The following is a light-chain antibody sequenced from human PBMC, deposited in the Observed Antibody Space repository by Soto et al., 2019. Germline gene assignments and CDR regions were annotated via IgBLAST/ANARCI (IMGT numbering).Light chain of an antibody. Sequence: EIVLTQSPATLSLSPGERATLSCRASQTVSSYLAWYQQKPGQAPRLLIYDASNRATGIPARFTGSGSGTDFTLTISSLEPEDFAIYYCQQRSNLPLTFGGGTKVAIK. CDR1: QTVSSY. V-gene: IGKV3-11*01. CDR2: DAS. J-gene: IGKJ4*01. CDR3: QQRSNLPLT.